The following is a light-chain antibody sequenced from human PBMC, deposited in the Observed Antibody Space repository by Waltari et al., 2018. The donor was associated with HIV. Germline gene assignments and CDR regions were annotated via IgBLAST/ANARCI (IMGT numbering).Light chain of an antibody. CDR3: CAYVGSSSLT. V-gene: IGLV2-23*02. CDR2: DVN. Sequence: QSALTQPASVSGFPGQSIPISCTGTSGDVGSYNYVSWYQQHPGKAPKLIIFDVNKRPSGISDRFSGSKSGNTASLTISELQAEDGADYYCCAYVGSSSLTFGGGT. J-gene: IGLJ2*01. CDR1: SGDVGSYNY.